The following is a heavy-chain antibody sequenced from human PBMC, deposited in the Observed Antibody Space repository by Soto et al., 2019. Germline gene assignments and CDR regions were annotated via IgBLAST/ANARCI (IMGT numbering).Heavy chain of an antibody. J-gene: IGHJ4*02. CDR3: ARFFGSGFDY. CDR2: ISTSGATR. CDR1: GFTFSTDS. Sequence: EVQLVESGGGLVQPGGSLRLSCVASGFTFSTDSMNWVRQAPGKGLEWVAHISTSGATRYYADSVKGRFTISRDNAKNSLYLNMDSLRNEDTAVYYCARFFGSGFDYWGQGTLVTVSS. V-gene: IGHV3-48*02. D-gene: IGHD6-19*01.